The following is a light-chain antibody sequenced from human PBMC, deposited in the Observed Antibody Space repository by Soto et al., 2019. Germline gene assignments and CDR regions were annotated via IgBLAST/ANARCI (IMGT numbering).Light chain of an antibody. CDR3: QQYENLPT. J-gene: IGKJ4*01. CDR1: QDISNY. V-gene: IGKV1-33*01. CDR2: DAS. Sequence: DIPLTQSPSSLSASVGDRVTITCQASQDISNYLNWCQQKPGKAPKLLIYDASNLETGVPSRFSGSGSGTDFTFTINSLQPEDVATYYCQQYENLPTFGGGTKVEIK.